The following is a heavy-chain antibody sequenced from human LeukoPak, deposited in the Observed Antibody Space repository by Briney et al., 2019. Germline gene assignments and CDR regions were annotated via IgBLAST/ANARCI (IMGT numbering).Heavy chain of an antibody. J-gene: IGHJ5*02. V-gene: IGHV4-31*02. CDR2: IYYSGST. CDR1: GFTFSDYY. Sequence: LRLSCAASGFTFSDYYMSWIRQHPGKGLEWIGYIYYSGSTYYNPSLKSRVTISVDTSKNQFSLKLSSVTAADTAVYYCARDAAGPLGISGLNTNWFDPWGQGTLVTVSS. D-gene: IGHD3-22*01. CDR3: ARDAAGPLGISGLNTNWFDP.